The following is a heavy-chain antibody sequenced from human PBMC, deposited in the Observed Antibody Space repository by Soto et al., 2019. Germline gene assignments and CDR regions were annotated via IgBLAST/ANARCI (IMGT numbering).Heavy chain of an antibody. CDR3: ARVNYYGSGSYYNVPYYYMDV. CDR2: INAGNGNT. J-gene: IGHJ6*03. Sequence: GASVKVSCKASGYTFTSYAMHWVRQAPGQRLEWMGWINAGNGNTKYSQKFQGRVTITRDTSASTAYMELSSLRSEDTAVYYCARVNYYGSGSYYNVPYYYMDVWGKGTTVTVSS. CDR1: GYTFTSYA. D-gene: IGHD3-10*01. V-gene: IGHV1-3*01.